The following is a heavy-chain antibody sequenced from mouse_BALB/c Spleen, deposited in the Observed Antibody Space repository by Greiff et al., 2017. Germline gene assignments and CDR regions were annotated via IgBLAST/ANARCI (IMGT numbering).Heavy chain of an antibody. CDR2: IDPANGNT. D-gene: IGHD1-2*01. V-gene: IGHV14-3*02. J-gene: IGHJ3*01. CDR1: GFNIKDTY. CDR3: ASFITTATSWFAY. Sequence: EVKVVESGAELVKPGASVKLSCTASGFNIKDTYMHWVKQRPEQGLEWIGRIDPANGNTKYDPKFQGKATITADTSSNTAYLQLSSLTSEDTAVYYCASFITTATSWFAYWGQGTLVTVSA.